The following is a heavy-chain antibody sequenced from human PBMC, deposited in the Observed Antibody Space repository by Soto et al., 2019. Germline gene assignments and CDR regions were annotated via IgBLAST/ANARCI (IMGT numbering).Heavy chain of an antibody. CDR2: ISSSSSTI. Sequence: GGSLRLSCAASGFTFSSYSMNWVRQAPGKGLEWVSYISSSSSTIYYADSVKGRFTISRDNAKNSLYLQMNSLRAEDTAVYYCARARDRYYDFWSGYYNVLDYWGQGTLVTV. D-gene: IGHD3-3*01. V-gene: IGHV3-48*01. CDR1: GFTFSSYS. CDR3: ARARDRYYDFWSGYYNVLDY. J-gene: IGHJ4*02.